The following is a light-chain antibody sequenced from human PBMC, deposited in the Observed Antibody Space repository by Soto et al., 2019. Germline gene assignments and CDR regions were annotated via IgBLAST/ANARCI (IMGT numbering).Light chain of an antibody. V-gene: IGKV1-16*02. CDR1: QDINNF. CDR3: RQYDRFPAT. Sequence: DLQMTQSPSSLSASVGGRVTITFRASQDINNFLAWFQQKPGNAPKPLIYSACSLQDGVPSQFSVSGSGTHLTISISSRQPEDFETYFCRQYDRFPATFGGGTRG. J-gene: IGKJ4*01. CDR2: SAC.